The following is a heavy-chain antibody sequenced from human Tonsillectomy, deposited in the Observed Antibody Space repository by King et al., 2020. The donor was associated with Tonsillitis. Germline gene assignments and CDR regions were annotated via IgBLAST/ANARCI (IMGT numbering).Heavy chain of an antibody. J-gene: IGHJ4*02. Sequence: VQLVESGGGLVQPGGSLRLSCVASGFTFITYWMSWVLKAPGKGLEWVSNINEDGRERYYMDVVKGRFTISRDNAKNSLCLEINNLRAGDTAVYYCTRGGTWAVDSWGQGTPVTVSS. CDR2: INEDGRER. V-gene: IGHV3-7*04. CDR3: TRGGTWAVDS. CDR1: GFTFITYW. D-gene: IGHD1-1*01.